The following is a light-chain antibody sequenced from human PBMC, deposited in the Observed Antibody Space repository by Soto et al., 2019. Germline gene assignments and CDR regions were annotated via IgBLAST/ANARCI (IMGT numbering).Light chain of an antibody. Sequence: ALTQPPSASGSPGQSVTISCTGTSSDVGAYNHVSWYQQHPGKAPKLMIYEVSKRPSGVPDRFSGSKSGNTASLTVSGLQAEDEADYYCSSYAGSNNFFYVLGTGTKVTVL. CDR2: EVS. V-gene: IGLV2-8*01. J-gene: IGLJ1*01. CDR1: SSDVGAYNH. CDR3: SSYAGSNNFFYV.